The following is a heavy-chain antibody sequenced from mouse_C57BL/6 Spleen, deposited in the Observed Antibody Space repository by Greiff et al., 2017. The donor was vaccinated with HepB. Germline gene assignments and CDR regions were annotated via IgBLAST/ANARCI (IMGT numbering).Heavy chain of an antibody. CDR1: GYTFTSYW. Sequence: QVQLKQPGAELVRPGSSVKLSCKASGYTFTSYWMHWVKQRPIQGLEWIGNIDPSDSETHYNQKFKDKATLTVDKSSSTAYMQLSSLTSEDSAVYYCAREDGNYSFDYWGQGTTLTVSS. CDR2: IDPSDSET. J-gene: IGHJ2*01. D-gene: IGHD2-1*01. CDR3: AREDGNYSFDY. V-gene: IGHV1-52*01.